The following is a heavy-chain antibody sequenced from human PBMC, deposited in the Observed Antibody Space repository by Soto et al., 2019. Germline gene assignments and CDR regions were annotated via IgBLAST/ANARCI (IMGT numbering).Heavy chain of an antibody. V-gene: IGHV4-39*01. Sequence: SETLSLTCTVSGGSISSSSYYWGWIRQPPGKGLEWIGSIYYSGSTYYNPSLKSRVTISVDTSKNQFSLKLSSVTAADTAVYYCATRIYYDFWSGYQNWFDPWGQGTLVTVS. CDR2: IYYSGST. CDR1: GGSISSSSYY. J-gene: IGHJ5*02. D-gene: IGHD3-3*01. CDR3: ATRIYYDFWSGYQNWFDP.